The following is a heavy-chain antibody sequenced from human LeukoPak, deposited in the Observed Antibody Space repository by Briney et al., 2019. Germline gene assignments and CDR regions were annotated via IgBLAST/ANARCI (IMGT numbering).Heavy chain of an antibody. CDR1: GGSISRGGYY. D-gene: IGHD2-2*01. CDR3: ARGTGEDIVVVPDTNRTDP. CDR2: IYYRGSP. Sequence: SQTLSVTCTVSGGSISRGGYYWSWIRQHPRTGLEWVGYIYYRGSPYYNPSLKRRVPLSVDTSKHHFPLELSSVTAADTAVYYSARGTGEDIVVVPDTNRTDPSGQGTLVTASS. J-gene: IGHJ5*02. V-gene: IGHV4-31*03.